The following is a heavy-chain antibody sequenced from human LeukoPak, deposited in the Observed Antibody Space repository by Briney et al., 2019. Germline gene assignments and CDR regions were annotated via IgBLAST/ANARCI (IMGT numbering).Heavy chain of an antibody. CDR1: GGTFSSYA. Sequence: SVKVSCKASGGTFSSYAISWVRQAPGQGLEWMGGVIPIFGTANYAQKFQGRVTIIADKSTSTAYMELSSLRSEDTAVYYCARGAQWLANYWGQGTLVTVSS. CDR3: ARGAQWLANY. J-gene: IGHJ4*02. V-gene: IGHV1-69*06. CDR2: VIPIFGTA. D-gene: IGHD6-19*01.